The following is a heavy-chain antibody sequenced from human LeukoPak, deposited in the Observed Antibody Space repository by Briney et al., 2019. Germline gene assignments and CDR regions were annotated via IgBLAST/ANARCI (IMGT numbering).Heavy chain of an antibody. Sequence: GGSLRLSCAVSGFTFSDYAMSWVRQAPGKGLEWVSTNSGSGGSTYSAASVKDRFTIYRDNPRNTLYLQMNILRPERTAIYYCAKGGPQFFDYWGQGTLVTVSS. V-gene: IGHV3-23*01. CDR3: AKGGPQFFDY. CDR1: GFTFSDYA. J-gene: IGHJ4*02. D-gene: IGHD5-24*01. CDR2: NSGSGGST.